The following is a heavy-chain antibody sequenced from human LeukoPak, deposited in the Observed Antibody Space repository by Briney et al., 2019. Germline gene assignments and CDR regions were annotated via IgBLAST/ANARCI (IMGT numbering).Heavy chain of an antibody. Sequence: GGSLRLSCAASGFTVNNEYMYWVRQAPGRGLECVSLKADGRTFYADSVKGRFTISRDNSRNTLDLQMDSLRAEDTAVYFCVRSVLSWGQGTRVTVSS. CDR2: KADGRT. V-gene: IGHV3-66*01. CDR3: VRSVLS. J-gene: IGHJ5*02. CDR1: GFTVNNEY. D-gene: IGHD4/OR15-4a*01.